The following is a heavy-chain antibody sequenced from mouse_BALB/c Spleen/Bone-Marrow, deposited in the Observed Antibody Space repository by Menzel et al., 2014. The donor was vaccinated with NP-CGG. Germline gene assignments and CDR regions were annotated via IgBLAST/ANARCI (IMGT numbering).Heavy chain of an antibody. CDR2: VDPANGNT. V-gene: IGHV14-3*02. CDR3: ARYRLGTYFDY. J-gene: IGHJ2*01. CDR1: GFNIKDTY. D-gene: IGHD2-14*01. Sequence: EVQLQQSGAELVKPGASVKLSCTASGFNIKDTYMHWVKQRPEQGLEWIGRVDPANGNTKYDPKFQGKATITADTSSNTAYLQLSSPTSEDTAVDYCARYRLGTYFDYWGQGTTLTVPS.